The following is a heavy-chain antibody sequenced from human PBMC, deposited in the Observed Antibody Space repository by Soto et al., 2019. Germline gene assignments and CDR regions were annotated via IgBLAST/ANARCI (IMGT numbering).Heavy chain of an antibody. V-gene: IGHV3-9*01. Sequence: GGSLRLACAASGFTFDDYAMHWVRQAPGKGLEWVSGISWNSGSIAYADSVKGRFTISRDNAKNSLYLQMNSLRPEDTALYYFAKGLGAARRAYYYGMDVWGQWTTVTVS. J-gene: IGHJ6*02. CDR3: AKGLGAARRAYYYGMDV. CDR1: GFTFDDYA. CDR2: ISWNSGSI. D-gene: IGHD6-6*01.